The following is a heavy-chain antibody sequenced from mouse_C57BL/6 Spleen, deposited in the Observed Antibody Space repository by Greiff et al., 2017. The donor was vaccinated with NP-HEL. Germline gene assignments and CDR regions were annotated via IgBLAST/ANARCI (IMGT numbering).Heavy chain of an antibody. V-gene: IGHV1-26*01. Sequence: EVQLQQSGPELVKPGASVKISCKASGYTFTDYYMNWVKQSHGKSLEWIGDINPNNGGTSYNQKFKGKATLTVDKSSSTAYMELRSLTSEDSAVYYCARGDWYYFDYWGQGTTLTVSS. CDR2: INPNNGGT. CDR3: ARGDWYYFDY. CDR1: GYTFTDYY. D-gene: IGHD3-3*01. J-gene: IGHJ2*01.